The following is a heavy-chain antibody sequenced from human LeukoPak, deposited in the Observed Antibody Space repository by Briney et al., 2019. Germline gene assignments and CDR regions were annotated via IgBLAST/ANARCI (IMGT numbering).Heavy chain of an antibody. J-gene: IGHJ4*02. D-gene: IGHD1-26*01. CDR1: GGSISSSRYY. V-gene: IGHV4-39*01. CDR2: IYYSGST. Sequence: SETLSLTCTVSGGSISSSRYYWGWIRQPPGKGLEWIGSIYYSGSTYYNPSLKSRATISVDTSKNQFSLKLSSVTAADTAAYYCARQGIVGATSDPPLDYWGQGTLVTVSS. CDR3: ARQGIVGATSDPPLDY.